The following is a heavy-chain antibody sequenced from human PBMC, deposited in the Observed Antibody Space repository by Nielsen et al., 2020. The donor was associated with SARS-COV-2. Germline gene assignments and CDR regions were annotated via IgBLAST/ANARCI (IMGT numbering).Heavy chain of an antibody. CDR3: AKAFRSSDWVRAATDF. Sequence: GESLKISCAASGFMFSTYAMSWVRQAPGKGLEWVSGIIGSGGRTHYADPVEGRFTISRDNSKNTLYLQMNSLRAEDTAVYYCAKAFRSSDWVRAATDFWGQGTLVTVSS. J-gene: IGHJ4*02. CDR1: GFMFSTYA. D-gene: IGHD6-25*01. V-gene: IGHV3-23*01. CDR2: IIGSGGRT.